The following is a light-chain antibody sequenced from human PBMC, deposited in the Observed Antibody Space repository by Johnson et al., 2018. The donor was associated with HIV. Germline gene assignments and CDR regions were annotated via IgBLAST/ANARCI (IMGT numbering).Light chain of an antibody. CDR3: GTSDSSLSASYV. J-gene: IGLJ1*01. Sequence: QSVLTQPPSVSAAPGQKVTISCSGSSSNIGNNYVSWYQQLPGTAPKLLIYDDNKRPSGIPDRFSGSKSGTSATLGITGLQTGDEDDYYCGTSDSSLSASYVFGTGTKVTVL. V-gene: IGLV1-51*01. CDR2: DDN. CDR1: SSNIGNNY.